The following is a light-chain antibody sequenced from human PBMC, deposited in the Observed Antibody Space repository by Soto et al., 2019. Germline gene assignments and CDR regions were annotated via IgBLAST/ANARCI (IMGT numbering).Light chain of an antibody. Sequence: EIVLTQSPGTLPLSPGERATLSCRASQSISSTYLAWYQHKPGQAPRLLIYGASRRATGIPDRFSGSASGTDFTLTISRLEPEDFAVYYCQQYVSSLWTFGQGTKVEIK. CDR2: GAS. CDR1: QSISSTY. CDR3: QQYVSSLWT. V-gene: IGKV3-20*01. J-gene: IGKJ1*01.